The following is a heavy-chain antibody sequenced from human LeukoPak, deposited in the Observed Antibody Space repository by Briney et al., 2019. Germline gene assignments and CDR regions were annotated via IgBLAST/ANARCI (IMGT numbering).Heavy chain of an antibody. CDR1: GYNFTSYW. D-gene: IGHD3-16*02. J-gene: IGHJ4*02. V-gene: IGHV5-51*01. CDR3: ARHHPSDDYVWESYRSAFDC. Sequence: GESLKISCKGSGYNFTSYWIGWVRQMPGKGLEWMGIIYSGYSVTRYSPSFQGQVTNSADKSISTAYQEWSSLKAADTAMYYCARHHPSDDYVWESYRSAFDCWVEGSLVSVCS. CDR2: IYSGYSVT.